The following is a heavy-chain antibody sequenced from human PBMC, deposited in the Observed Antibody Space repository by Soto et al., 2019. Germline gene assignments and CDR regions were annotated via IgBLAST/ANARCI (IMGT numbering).Heavy chain of an antibody. V-gene: IGHV1-69*06. CDR3: ARGAPSTSWFDS. Sequence: SVKVSCKASGGPFSTAAITWRRQAPGQGLEFMGGIIPILGTANYAQRFQDRVTITADRSTSTVYMEMSSLRSEDTAVYFCARGAPSTSWFDSWGQGTLVTVSS. CDR1: GGPFSTAA. J-gene: IGHJ5*01. CDR2: IIPILGTA. D-gene: IGHD1-26*01.